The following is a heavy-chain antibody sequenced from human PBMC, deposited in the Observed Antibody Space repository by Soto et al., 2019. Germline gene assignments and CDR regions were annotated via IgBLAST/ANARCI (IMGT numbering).Heavy chain of an antibody. Sequence: PSETLSLTCAVYGGSFSAYHWSWIRQAPGKGLEWIGEIDYRGNTNYIPSLRSRVSMSVDTSKNQFSLRLSAVTAADTAVYYCAREGGHYGDYDNWFDPWGLGTLVTVSS. V-gene: IGHV4-34*01. J-gene: IGHJ5*02. CDR3: AREGGHYGDYDNWFDP. CDR2: IDYRGNT. D-gene: IGHD4-17*01. CDR1: GGSFSAYH.